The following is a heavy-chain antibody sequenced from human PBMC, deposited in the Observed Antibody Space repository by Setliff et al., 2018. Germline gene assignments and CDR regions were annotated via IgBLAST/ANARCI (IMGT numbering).Heavy chain of an antibody. CDR1: GGSISDNGYF. CDR3: ARDASTSDGRNAFDI. D-gene: IGHD2-2*01. Sequence: SETLSLTCTVPGGSISDNGYFWGWVRQPPGKGLEWIGNIYFGGNTYFNPSFKSRVTMSIDTSNSQFSLKLSSVTAADTAIYYCARDASTSDGRNAFDIWGQGTMVTV. CDR2: IYFGGNT. J-gene: IGHJ3*02. V-gene: IGHV4-39*07.